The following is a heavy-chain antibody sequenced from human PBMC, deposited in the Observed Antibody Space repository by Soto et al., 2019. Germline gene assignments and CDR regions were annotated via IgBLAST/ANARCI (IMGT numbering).Heavy chain of an antibody. CDR1: GGSIRDYF. CDR3: ARDRKLELPGNYYYYGMDV. Sequence: SETLSLSCSVSGGSIRDYFWTWIRQSPGRGLEWIGYISSSGTVKYNSSLKSRVTISLDRSRNQFSLKLSSVTAADTAVYFCARDRKLELPGNYYYYGMDVWGQGTTVTVSS. CDR2: ISSSGTV. D-gene: IGHD1-7*01. J-gene: IGHJ6*02. V-gene: IGHV4-59*01.